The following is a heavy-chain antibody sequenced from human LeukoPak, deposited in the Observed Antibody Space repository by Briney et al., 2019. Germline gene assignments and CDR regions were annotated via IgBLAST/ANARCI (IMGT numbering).Heavy chain of an antibody. V-gene: IGHV1-3*01. Sequence: ASVKVSCKASGYTFTSYAMHWVRQAPGQRLEWMGWINAGNGNTKYSQKFQGRVTITRDTSASTAYMELSSLRSEDTAVYYSAREALTGSAFDIWGQGTMVTVSS. J-gene: IGHJ3*02. CDR2: INAGNGNT. CDR1: GYTFTSYA. CDR3: AREALTGSAFDI. D-gene: IGHD3-9*01.